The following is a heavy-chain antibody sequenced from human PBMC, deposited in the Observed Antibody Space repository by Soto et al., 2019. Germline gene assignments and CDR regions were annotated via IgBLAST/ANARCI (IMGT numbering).Heavy chain of an antibody. J-gene: IGHJ3*02. CDR3: ARDSDYIWGSYFDAFDI. CDR1: GGSISSYY. CDR2: IYYTGNT. Sequence: SETLSLTCTVTGGSISSYYWSWIRQPPGKGLEWIGYIYYTGNTNYNPSLNPSLKSRVTISVDTSKNQFSLKLGSVTAADTAVYYCARDSDYIWGSYFDAFDIWGQGIMVTVSS. V-gene: IGHV4-59*12. D-gene: IGHD3-16*01.